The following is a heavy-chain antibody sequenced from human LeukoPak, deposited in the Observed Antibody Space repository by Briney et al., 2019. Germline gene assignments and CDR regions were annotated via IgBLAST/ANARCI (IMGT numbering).Heavy chain of an antibody. CDR3: AKRSGWTDVVDY. Sequence: GGSLRLSCAASGFTFSSYAMSWVRQAPGKGLEWVSAISGSGGSTYYADSVKGRFTISRDNSKNTPYLQMNSLRAEDTAVYYCAKRSGWTDVVDYWGQGTLVTVSS. CDR2: ISGSGGST. D-gene: IGHD6-19*01. V-gene: IGHV3-23*01. J-gene: IGHJ4*02. CDR1: GFTFSSYA.